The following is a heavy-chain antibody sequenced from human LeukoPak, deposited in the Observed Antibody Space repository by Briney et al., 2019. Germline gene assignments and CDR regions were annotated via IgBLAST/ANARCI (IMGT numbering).Heavy chain of an antibody. CDR2: SKPNSGGT. V-gene: IGHV1-2*02. D-gene: IGHD6-13*01. CDR3: ARAVAAAGTGAEYFQH. CDR1: ISTFTGYY. J-gene: IGHJ1*01. Sequence: SVKVSFTCSISTFTGYYIHWGRQRPGPGNEWMGWSKPNSGGTNYAQDFPGRVTMTRDTSINTAYMELSRLRSDDTAVYYCARAVAAAGTGAEYFQHWGEGTLVSVSS.